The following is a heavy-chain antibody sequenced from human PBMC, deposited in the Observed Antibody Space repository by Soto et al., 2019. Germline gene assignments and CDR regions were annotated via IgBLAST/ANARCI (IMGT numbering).Heavy chain of an antibody. Sequence: PSETLSLTCTVSGGSISSGGYYWSWIRQHPGKGLEWIGYIYYSGSTYYNPSLKSRVTISVDTSKNQFSLKLSSVTAADTAVYYCARGDSGSYSLAVEREAFYYGMDVWGQGTTVTVSS. V-gene: IGHV4-39*01. D-gene: IGHD1-26*01. J-gene: IGHJ6*02. CDR2: IYYSGST. CDR3: ARGDSGSYSLAVEREAFYYGMDV. CDR1: GGSISSGGYY.